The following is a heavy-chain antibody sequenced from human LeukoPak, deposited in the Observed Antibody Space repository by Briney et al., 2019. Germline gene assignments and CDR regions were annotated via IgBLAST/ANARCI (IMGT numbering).Heavy chain of an antibody. Sequence: PGGSLRLSCAASGFTFSSYAMSWVRQAPGKGLEWVSAISGSGGSTYYADSVKGRFTISRDNSKNTLYLQMNSLRAEDTAVYYCAKDRWSVQLGRRGYYGMDVWGQGTTVTVSS. J-gene: IGHJ6*02. D-gene: IGHD1-1*01. CDR2: ISGSGGST. CDR1: GFTFSSYA. CDR3: AKDRWSVQLGRRGYYGMDV. V-gene: IGHV3-23*01.